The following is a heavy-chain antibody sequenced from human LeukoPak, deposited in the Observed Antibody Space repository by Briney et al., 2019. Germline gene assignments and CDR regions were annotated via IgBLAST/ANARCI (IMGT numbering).Heavy chain of an antibody. D-gene: IGHD2-2*01. CDR2: INHSGST. CDR1: GGSFSGYY. CDR3: ALHCSSTSCYDGAYYYYYYGMDV. J-gene: IGHJ6*02. Sequence: SETLSRTCAVYGGSFSGYYWSWIRQPPGKGLEWIGEINHSGSTNYNPSLKSRVTISVDTSKNQFSLKLSSVTAADTAVYYCALHCSSTSCYDGAYYYYYYGMDVWGQGTTVTVSS. V-gene: IGHV4-34*01.